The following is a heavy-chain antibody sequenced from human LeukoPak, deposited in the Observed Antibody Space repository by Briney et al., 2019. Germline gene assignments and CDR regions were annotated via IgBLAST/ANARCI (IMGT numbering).Heavy chain of an antibody. D-gene: IGHD1-26*01. Sequence: SETLSLTCSVSGGSISSYYWGWIRQPPGKGLEWIGYMYYSGSINYNPSLKSRVTISIDTSKKQFSLKLSSVTAADTAVYYCARDRATVGATAGIFDYWGQGTLVTVSS. J-gene: IGHJ4*02. CDR1: GGSISSYY. V-gene: IGHV4-59*01. CDR2: MYYSGSI. CDR3: ARDRATVGATAGIFDY.